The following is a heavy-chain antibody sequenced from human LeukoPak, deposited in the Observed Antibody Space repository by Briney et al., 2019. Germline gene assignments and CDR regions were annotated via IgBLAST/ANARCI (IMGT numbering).Heavy chain of an antibody. CDR3: ATTGFIAPRPFDY. V-gene: IGHV4-39*01. J-gene: IGHJ4*02. Sequence: PSETLSHTCTVSGGSISSSSYYWGWIRQPPGKGLEWIGSIYYSGSTYYNPSLKSRVTISVDTSKNQFSLKLSSVTAADTAVYYCATTGFIAPRPFDYWGQGTLVTVSS. CDR1: GGSISSSSYY. D-gene: IGHD6-13*01. CDR2: IYYSGST.